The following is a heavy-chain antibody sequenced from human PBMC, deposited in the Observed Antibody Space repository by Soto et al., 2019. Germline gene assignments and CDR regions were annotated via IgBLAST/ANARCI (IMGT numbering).Heavy chain of an antibody. V-gene: IGHV4-31*03. CDR1: GGSISSGGYY. J-gene: IGHJ6*03. CDR2: IYYSGST. CDR3: ARFNYYYYYMDV. Sequence: SETLSLTCTVSGGSISSGGYYWSWIRQHPGKGLEWIGYIYYSGSTYYNPSLKSRVTISVDTSKNQFSLKLSSVTAADTAVYYCARFNYYYYYMDVWGKGTTVTVSS.